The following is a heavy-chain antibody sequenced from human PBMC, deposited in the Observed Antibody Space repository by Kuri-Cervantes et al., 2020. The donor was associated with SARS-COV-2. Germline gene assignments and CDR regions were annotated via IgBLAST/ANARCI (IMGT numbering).Heavy chain of an antibody. V-gene: IGHV3-66*02. D-gene: IGHD3-22*01. CDR2: IYSGGST. Sequence: GESLKISCAASGFTVSSNYMSWVRQAPGKGLEWVSVIYSGGSTYYADSVKGRFTISRDNSKNTLYLQMNSLRAEDTAVYYCARGGDSSGYYYEPAFDIWGQGTMVTRLL. CDR1: GFTVSSNY. CDR3: ARGGDSSGYYYEPAFDI. J-gene: IGHJ3*02.